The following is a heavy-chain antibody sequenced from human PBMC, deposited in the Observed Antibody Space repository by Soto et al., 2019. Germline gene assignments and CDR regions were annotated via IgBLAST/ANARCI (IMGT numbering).Heavy chain of an antibody. D-gene: IGHD6-19*01. CDR1: GFIFSSYG. CDR3: ATIAVPPAFDS. CDR2: MSFDGSIK. Sequence: GSLRLSCAASGFIFSSYGMNWVRQAPGKGLEWVAVMSFDGSIKYYADSVKGRFTISRDNSKNTLYLQMNSLRAEDTDVYYCATIAVPPAFDSWGQGTMVTV. V-gene: IGHV3-30*03. J-gene: IGHJ3*02.